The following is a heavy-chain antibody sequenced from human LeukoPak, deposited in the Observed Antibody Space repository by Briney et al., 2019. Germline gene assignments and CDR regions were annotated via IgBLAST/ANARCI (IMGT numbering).Heavy chain of an antibody. V-gene: IGHV3-23*01. J-gene: IGHJ4*02. CDR3: ARRGVVIRVILVGFHKEAYYFDS. CDR2: ISGSGDNT. Sequence: GSLRLSCAASGFTFSGFAMSWVRRTPGKGLEGVSGISGSGDNTLYADSVKGRFTISRDNPKNTLYLQMNSLGAEDTAVYFCARRGVVIRVILVGFHKEAYYFDSWGQGALVTVSS. CDR1: GFTFSGFA. D-gene: IGHD3-22*01.